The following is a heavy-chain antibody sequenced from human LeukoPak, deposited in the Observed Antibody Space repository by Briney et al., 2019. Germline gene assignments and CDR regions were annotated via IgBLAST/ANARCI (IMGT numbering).Heavy chain of an antibody. CDR1: GFTFSSYA. J-gene: IGHJ4*02. CDR3: ASSRGDYPFDY. V-gene: IGHV3-30-3*01. CDR2: ISYDGSNK. Sequence: PGGSLRHSCAASGFTFSSYAMHWVRQAPGKGLEWVAVISYDGSNKYYADSVKGRFTISRDNSKNTLYLQMNSLRAEDTAVYYCASSRGDYPFDYWGQGTLVTVSS. D-gene: IGHD2-21*02.